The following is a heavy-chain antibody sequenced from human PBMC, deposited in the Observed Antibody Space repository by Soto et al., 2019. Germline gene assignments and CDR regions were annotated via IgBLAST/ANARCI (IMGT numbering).Heavy chain of an antibody. CDR1: GGSISSSSYF. CDR3: ARHGERTIRSLNWFDP. D-gene: IGHD4-17*01. CDR2: MYYSGST. V-gene: IGHV4-39*01. J-gene: IGHJ5*02. Sequence: PSETLSLTCTVSGGSISSSSYFWGWIRQPPGKGLEWIGSMYYSGSTYYNPSLKSRVTISVDTSKNQFSLKLSSVTAADTAEYYCARHGERTIRSLNWFDPLGQGALVTVS.